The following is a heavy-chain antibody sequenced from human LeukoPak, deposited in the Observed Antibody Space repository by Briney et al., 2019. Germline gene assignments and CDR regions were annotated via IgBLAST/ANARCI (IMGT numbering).Heavy chain of an antibody. V-gene: IGHV4-38-2*01. Sequence: SETLSLTCAVSGYSISSGYYWGWIRQPPGKGLEWIGSIYHSGSTYYNPSPKSRVTISVDTSKNQFSLKLSSVTAADTAVYYCARRSSRDGYNWDFDYWGQGTLVTVSS. J-gene: IGHJ4*02. CDR2: IYHSGST. CDR1: GYSISSGYY. D-gene: IGHD5-24*01. CDR3: ARRSSRDGYNWDFDY.